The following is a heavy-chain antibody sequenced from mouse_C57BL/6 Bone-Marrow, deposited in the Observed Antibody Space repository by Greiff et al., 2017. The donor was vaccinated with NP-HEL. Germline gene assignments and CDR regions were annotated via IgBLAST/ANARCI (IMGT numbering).Heavy chain of an antibody. Sequence: VQLQQSGAELAKPGASVKLSCKASGYTFTSYWMHWVKQRPGQGLEWIGYINPSSGYTKYNQKFKDKATLTVDKPSSPAYMQLSSLTYEDSAVYYCEKRHHYDSPWFAYWGQGTLVTVSA. V-gene: IGHV1-7*01. D-gene: IGHD1-1*01. CDR2: INPSSGYT. CDR3: EKRHHYDSPWFAY. CDR1: GYTFTSYW. J-gene: IGHJ3*01.